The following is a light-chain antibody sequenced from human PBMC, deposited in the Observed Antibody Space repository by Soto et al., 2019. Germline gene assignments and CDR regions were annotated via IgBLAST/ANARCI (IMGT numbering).Light chain of an antibody. Sequence: HCVLTRPPSVSAAPGRKVTISCSGSSSNIGGNSVSWYQQLPGTAPKLLIYDDNKRPSGIPDRFSGSKSGTSATLGITGFQTGDEADYYCGSWDSSLSDYVFGTGTKVTVL. J-gene: IGLJ1*01. CDR2: DDN. V-gene: IGLV1-51*01. CDR1: SSNIGGNS. CDR3: GSWDSSLSDYV.